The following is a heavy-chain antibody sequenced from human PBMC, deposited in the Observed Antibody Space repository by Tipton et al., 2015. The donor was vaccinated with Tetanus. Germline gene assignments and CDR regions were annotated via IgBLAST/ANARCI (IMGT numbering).Heavy chain of an antibody. CDR2: ISNSGVT. CDR1: GASISSYY. V-gene: IGHV4-59*08. D-gene: IGHD5-18*01. Sequence: LRLSCTVAGASISSYYWSWIRQPPGKGLEWVGYISNSGVTNYNPSLKSRVTISVDTSKNQFSLKLSSVTAADTAVYYCARQKRGYSYGAFDYWGQGTLVTVSS. CDR3: ARQKRGYSYGAFDY. J-gene: IGHJ4*02.